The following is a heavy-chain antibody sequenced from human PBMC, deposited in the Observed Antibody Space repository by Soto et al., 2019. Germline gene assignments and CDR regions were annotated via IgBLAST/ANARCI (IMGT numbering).Heavy chain of an antibody. D-gene: IGHD1-26*01. J-gene: IGHJ6*02. V-gene: IGHV3-33*01. CDR2: IWYDGSNK. CDR1: GFTFSSYG. CDR3: ARWRSSTYYYYGMDV. Sequence: GGSLRLSCAASGFTFSSYGMHWVRQAPGKGLEWVAVIWYDGSNKYYADSVKGRFTISRDNSKNTLYLQMNSLRAEDTAVYYCARWRSSTYYYYGMDVWGQGTTVTVSS.